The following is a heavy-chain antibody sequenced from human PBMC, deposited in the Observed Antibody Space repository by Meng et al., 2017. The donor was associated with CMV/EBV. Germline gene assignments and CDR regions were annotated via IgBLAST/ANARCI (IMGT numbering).Heavy chain of an antibody. CDR3: ASSLTYPDY. D-gene: IGHD2-15*01. Sequence: RLPQWGAGLLMHTETLSLTSSVYGGFCSSYYWSCIRQPPGKGREWIVEINNSGRTNYNPSLTSRVTISVDTSKNQSALKLSSVTAADTAVYYCASSLTYPDYWGQGTLVTVSS. V-gene: IGHV4-34*01. J-gene: IGHJ4*02. CDR2: INNSGRT. CDR1: GGFCSSYY.